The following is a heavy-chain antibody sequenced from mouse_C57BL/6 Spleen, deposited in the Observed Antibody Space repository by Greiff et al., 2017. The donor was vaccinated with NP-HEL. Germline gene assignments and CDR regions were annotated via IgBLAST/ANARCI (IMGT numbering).Heavy chain of an antibody. CDR1: GYTFTDYY. CDR3: ARPDGYYDAMDY. Sequence: EVQLQQSGPELVKPGASVKISCKASGYTFTDYYMNWVKQSHGKSLEWIGDINPNNGGTSYNQKFKGKATLTVDKSSSTAYMELRSLTSEDSAVYYCARPDGYYDAMDYWGQGTSVTVSS. D-gene: IGHD2-3*01. J-gene: IGHJ4*01. V-gene: IGHV1-26*01. CDR2: INPNNGGT.